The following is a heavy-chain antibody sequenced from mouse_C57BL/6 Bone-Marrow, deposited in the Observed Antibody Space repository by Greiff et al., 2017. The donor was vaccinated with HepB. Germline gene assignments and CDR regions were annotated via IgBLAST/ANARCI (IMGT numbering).Heavy chain of an antibody. CDR3: ARGYYGSSYDYAMDY. CDR2: ISSGSSTI. D-gene: IGHD1-1*01. J-gene: IGHJ4*01. Sequence: EVMLVESGGGLVKPGGSLKLSCAASGFTFSDYGMHWVRQAPEKGLEWVAYISSGSSTIYYADTVKGRFTIARDNAKNTLFLQMTSLRSEDTAMYYCARGYYGSSYDYAMDYWGQGTSVTVSS. V-gene: IGHV5-17*01. CDR1: GFTFSDYG.